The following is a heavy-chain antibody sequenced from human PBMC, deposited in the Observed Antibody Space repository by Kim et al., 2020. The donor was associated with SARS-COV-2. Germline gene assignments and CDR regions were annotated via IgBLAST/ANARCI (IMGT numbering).Heavy chain of an antibody. D-gene: IGHD5-12*01. Sequence: GGSLRLSCAASGFAFSSYAMSWVRQAPGKGLEWVSAISGSGGSTYYADSVKGRFTISRDNSKNTLYLQMNSLRAEDTAVYYCAKDRGVATISPWYNWFDPWGQGTLVTVSS. CDR3: AKDRGVATISPWYNWFDP. CDR1: GFAFSSYA. V-gene: IGHV3-23*01. J-gene: IGHJ5*02. CDR2: ISGSGGST.